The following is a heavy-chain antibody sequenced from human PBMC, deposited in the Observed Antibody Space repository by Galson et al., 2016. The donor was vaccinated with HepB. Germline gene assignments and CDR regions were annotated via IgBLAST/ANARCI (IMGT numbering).Heavy chain of an antibody. CDR3: ARDFCGGACPSNFYYYVGMDV. CDR1: GFTFTNYG. D-gene: IGHD2-21*01. V-gene: IGHV1-18*01. CDR2: ISVHNGKT. J-gene: IGHJ6*02. Sequence: SMKVSCKAFGFTFTNYGISWVRQAPGQGLEWMGWISVHNGKTNYVQKVQDRVTLTTDTSTNTAYMELRSLRSDDTAVYYCARDFCGGACPSNFYYYVGMDVWGQGTTVTVSS.